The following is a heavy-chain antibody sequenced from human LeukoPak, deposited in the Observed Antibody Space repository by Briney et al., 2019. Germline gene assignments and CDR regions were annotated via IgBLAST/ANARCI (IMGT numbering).Heavy chain of an antibody. CDR3: ARDHVVGLAPFDP. Sequence: GASVKVSCKASGYTFTDYAMHWVRQAPGERLERMGWINTDKGNTKYSQKFQGRVTITMDTSASTAYMELSSLRSEDTAVYYCARDHVVGLAPFDPWGQGTLVTVSS. J-gene: IGHJ5*02. CDR2: INTDKGNT. V-gene: IGHV1-3*04. D-gene: IGHD2-15*01. CDR1: GYTFTDYA.